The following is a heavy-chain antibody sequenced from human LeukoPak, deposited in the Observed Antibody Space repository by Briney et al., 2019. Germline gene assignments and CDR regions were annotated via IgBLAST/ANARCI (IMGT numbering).Heavy chain of an antibody. Sequence: GGSLRLSCAASGFTVSTNYMTWVRQAPGKGLEWVSSISASGGSTYYADSVKGRFTISRDNSKNTLYLQMNSLRADDTAVYYCARKYSGNYPYDYWGQETLVTVSS. CDR3: ARKYSGNYPYDY. D-gene: IGHD1-26*01. V-gene: IGHV3-23*01. J-gene: IGHJ4*02. CDR2: ISASGGST. CDR1: GFTVSTNY.